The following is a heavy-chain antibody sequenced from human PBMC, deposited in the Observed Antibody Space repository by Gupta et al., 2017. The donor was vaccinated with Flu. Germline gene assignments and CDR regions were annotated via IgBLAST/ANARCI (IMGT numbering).Heavy chain of an antibody. J-gene: IGHJ3*02. CDR1: GGLFNSNA. CDR2: IIPIFGTS. V-gene: IGHV1-69*01. D-gene: IGHD1-1*01. Sequence: QVQLVQSGAEVKKPASSVKVSCRASGGLFNSNAINWVRQGPGQGLEWIGGIIPIFGTSNFAQKFQGRVSITADESTSTFYLELNSLRSEDTAVYFCARARSGGLERLAFEIWGQGTTVTVSS. CDR3: ARARSGGLERLAFEI.